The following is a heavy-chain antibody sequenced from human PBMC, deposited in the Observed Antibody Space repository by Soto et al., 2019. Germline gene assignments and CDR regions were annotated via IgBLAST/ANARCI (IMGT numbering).Heavy chain of an antibody. J-gene: IGHJ5*02. CDR3: AKDRTTSYYDTLFDP. CDR2: ISGSGGST. D-gene: IGHD3-22*01. V-gene: IGHV3-23*01. CDR1: GFTFSSYA. Sequence: GGSLRLSCAASGFTFSSYAMSWVRRAPGKGLEWVSAISGSGGSTYYADSVKGRFTISRDNSKNTLYLQMNSLRAEDTAVYYCAKDRTTSYYDTLFDPWGQGTQVTVPS.